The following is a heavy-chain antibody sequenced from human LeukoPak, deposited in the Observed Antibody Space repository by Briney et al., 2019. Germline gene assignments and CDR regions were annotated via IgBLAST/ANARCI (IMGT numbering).Heavy chain of an antibody. CDR1: GGSFSGYY. D-gene: IGHD3-22*01. Sequence: SETLSLTCAVYGGSFSGYYWSWIRQPPGKGLEWIGEINHSGSTNYNPSLKSRVTISVGTSKNQFSLKLSSVTAADTAVYYCARGEHFTYYDSSGYFSTRWGVGSCYLDYWGQGTLVTVSS. V-gene: IGHV4-34*01. CDR3: ARGEHFTYYDSSGYFSTRWGVGSCYLDY. J-gene: IGHJ4*02. CDR2: INHSGST.